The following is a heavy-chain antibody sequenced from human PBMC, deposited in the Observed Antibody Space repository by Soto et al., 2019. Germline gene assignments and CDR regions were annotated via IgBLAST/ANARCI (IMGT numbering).Heavy chain of an antibody. CDR3: ARCASSCSLGF. Sequence: ETLSLTCTVSGGSISSYYWSWIRQPPGKGLEWIGYIYYSGSTNYNPSLKSRVTISADTSKNQFSLKLSSVTAADTAVYYCARCASSCSLGFWGQGTLVTVSS. CDR1: GGSISSYY. V-gene: IGHV4-59*08. D-gene: IGHD2-15*01. J-gene: IGHJ4*02. CDR2: IYYSGST.